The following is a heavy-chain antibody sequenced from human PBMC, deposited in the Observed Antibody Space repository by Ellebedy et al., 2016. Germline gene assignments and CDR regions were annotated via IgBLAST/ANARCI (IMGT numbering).Heavy chain of an antibody. CDR3: ARGRWGTATTDIDY. Sequence: GGSLRLSCAASGFTFSDYGMSWVRQAPGKGLEWISAIIGDGGGTYYADSVKGRFTISRDSSKNTLYLQMSSLRAEDTAVYYCARGRWGTATTDIDYWGQGTLVTVSS. CDR1: GFTFSDYG. V-gene: IGHV3-23*01. CDR2: IIGDGGGT. D-gene: IGHD1-26*01. J-gene: IGHJ4*02.